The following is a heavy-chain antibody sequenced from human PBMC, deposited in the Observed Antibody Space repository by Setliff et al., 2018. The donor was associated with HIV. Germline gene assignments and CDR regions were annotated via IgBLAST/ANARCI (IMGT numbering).Heavy chain of an antibody. CDR2: INHVGTT. Sequence: SETLSLTCAVYGSFSGYYWTWIRQSPGKGLEWVGEINHVGTTNYNPSLKSRVTISVDTSKNQLSLKLSSVTAADTAVYYCARVVGYYDSSGYPNYYYYYMDVWGKGTTVTVSS. CDR1: GSFSGYY. D-gene: IGHD3-22*01. V-gene: IGHV4-34*01. J-gene: IGHJ6*03. CDR3: ARVVGYYDSSGYPNYYYYYMDV.